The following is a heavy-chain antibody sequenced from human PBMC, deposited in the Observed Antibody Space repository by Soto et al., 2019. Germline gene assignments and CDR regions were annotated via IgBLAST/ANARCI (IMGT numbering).Heavy chain of an antibody. Sequence: PGGSLRLSCAASGFIFSSYGMHWVRQAPGEGLEWVSVIYSGGSTYYADSVKGRFTISRDNSKNMLYLQLNSLRAEDTAVYYCARDNWNYYFDQWGQGTLVTVSS. J-gene: IGHJ4*02. CDR3: ARDNWNYYFDQ. CDR2: IYSGGST. V-gene: IGHV3-NL1*01. CDR1: GFIFSSYG. D-gene: IGHD1-7*01.